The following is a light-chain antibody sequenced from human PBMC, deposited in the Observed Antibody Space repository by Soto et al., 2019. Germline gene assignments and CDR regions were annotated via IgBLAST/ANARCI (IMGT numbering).Light chain of an antibody. CDR1: SSNIGAGSD. V-gene: IGLV1-40*01. J-gene: IGLJ2*01. CDR3: QSYDSSLSGVL. Sequence: QSVLTQPPSVSGAPGQRVTIFCAGTSSNIGAGSDVHWYQQLPGTAPKLLIYGNSNRPSGVPDRFSGSKSGTSASLAITGLQAEDEADYYCQSYDSSLSGVLFGGGTELTVL. CDR2: GNS.